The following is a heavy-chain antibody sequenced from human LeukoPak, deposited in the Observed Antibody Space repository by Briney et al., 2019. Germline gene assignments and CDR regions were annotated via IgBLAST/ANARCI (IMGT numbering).Heavy chain of an antibody. CDR3: ARVRARDGYNLGGGNY. V-gene: IGHV1-69*13. CDR1: GGTFSSYA. J-gene: IGHJ4*02. Sequence: SVKVSCKASGGTFSSYAISWVRQAPGQGLEWMGGIIPIFGTANYAQKFQGRVTITADESTSTAYMELSSLRSEDTAVYYCARVRARDGYNLGGGNYWGQGTLVTVSS. D-gene: IGHD5-24*01. CDR2: IIPIFGTA.